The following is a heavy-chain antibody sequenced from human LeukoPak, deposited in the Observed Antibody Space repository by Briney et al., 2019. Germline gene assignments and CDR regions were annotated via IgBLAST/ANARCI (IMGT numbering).Heavy chain of an antibody. J-gene: IGHJ4*02. D-gene: IGHD1-26*01. CDR3: VKDRSGTYSFDY. CDR2: ISNNGGSI. V-gene: IGHV3-64D*06. Sequence: SGGSLRLSCSASGFTFSRYAMHWVRQAPGKGLEYVSFISNNGGSIDHADSVKGRFTITRDNSKNTLYLQMSSLRAEDTAVYYCVKDRSGTYSFDYWGQGTLVTVSS. CDR1: GFTFSRYA.